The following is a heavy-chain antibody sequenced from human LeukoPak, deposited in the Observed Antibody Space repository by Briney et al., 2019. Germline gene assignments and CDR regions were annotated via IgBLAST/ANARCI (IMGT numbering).Heavy chain of an antibody. CDR1: GFTFSSYS. V-gene: IGHV3-21*01. J-gene: IGHJ4*02. CDR3: AREAGGWGADY. Sequence: GGSLRLSCAASGFTFSSYSMNWVRQAPGKGLEWVSSTSSSSSYIYYADSVKGRFTISRDNAKNSLYLQMNSLRAEDTAVYYCAREAGGWGADYWGQGTLVTVSS. CDR2: TSSSSSYI. D-gene: IGHD7-27*01.